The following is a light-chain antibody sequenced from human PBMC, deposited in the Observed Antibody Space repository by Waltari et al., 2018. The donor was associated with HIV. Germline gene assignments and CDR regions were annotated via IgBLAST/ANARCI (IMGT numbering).Light chain of an antibody. Sequence: QSALTQPASVSGSPGQSITISCTGTNSDVGNYHLVPWYRQHPDKAPKLLIFEVTRRPSGVSDRFSGSKSGNTASLTISGLQAEDEADYYCCSYAGSDTLVFGGGTKLTVL. V-gene: IGLV2-23*02. CDR1: NSDVGNYHL. J-gene: IGLJ3*02. CDR2: EVT. CDR3: CSYAGSDTLV.